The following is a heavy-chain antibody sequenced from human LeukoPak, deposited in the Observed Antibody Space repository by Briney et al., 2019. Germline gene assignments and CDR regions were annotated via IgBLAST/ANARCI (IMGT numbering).Heavy chain of an antibody. CDR3: QVGARETPVDY. V-gene: IGHV1-69*05. J-gene: IGHJ4*02. D-gene: IGHD1-26*01. Sequence: GSSVKVSCKASGGTFSSYAISWVRQAPGQGLEWMGGIIPIFGTANYAQKLQGRVTMTTDTSTSTAYMELRSLRSDDTAVYYCQVGARETPVDYWGQGTLVTVSS. CDR2: IIPIFGTA. CDR1: GGTFSSYA.